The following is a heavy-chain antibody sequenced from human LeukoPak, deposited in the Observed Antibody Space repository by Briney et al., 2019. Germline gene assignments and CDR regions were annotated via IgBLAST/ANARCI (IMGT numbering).Heavy chain of an antibody. CDR2: IYHCDSGT. Sequence: SLQTPCCASGDSFISYWIGCVRQMPPASLLWMMVIYHCDSGTNYNPSLQSQVTISVDTSITPSSLQRSSLTASDTALYYCARRGQDGSGSYYFDYWGQRTLVTVSS. CDR1: GDSFISYW. J-gene: IGHJ4*02. V-gene: IGHV5-51*01. CDR3: ARRGQDGSGSYYFDY. D-gene: IGHD3-10*01.